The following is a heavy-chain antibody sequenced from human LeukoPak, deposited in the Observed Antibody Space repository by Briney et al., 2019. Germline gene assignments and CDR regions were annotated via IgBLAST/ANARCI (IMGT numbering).Heavy chain of an antibody. CDR1: GFTFSGYY. J-gene: IGHJ6*02. CDR2: INPNSSYK. CDR3: ARLWLSPGPYCSSTSCYASGMDV. V-gene: IGHV1-2*02. Sequence: GASVKVSCTASGFTFSGYYMHWVRQAPGQGLEWMGWINPNSSYKNYAQKFQGRVTMTRDTSISTAYMELSRLRSDDTAVYYCARLWLSPGPYCSSTSCYASGMDVWGQGTTVTVSS. D-gene: IGHD2-2*01.